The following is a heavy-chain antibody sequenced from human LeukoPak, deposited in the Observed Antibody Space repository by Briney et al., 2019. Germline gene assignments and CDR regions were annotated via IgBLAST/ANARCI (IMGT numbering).Heavy chain of an antibody. J-gene: IGHJ4*02. Sequence: SETLSLTCTVSGGSISSYYWSWIRQPPGKGLEWIGYIYYSGSTNYNPSLKSRVTISVDTSKNQFSLKLSSVTAADTAVYYCARLRINNLGSWDSSGYYFDYWGQGTLVTVSS. CDR3: ARLRINNLGSWDSSGYYFDY. V-gene: IGHV4-59*08. CDR1: GGSISSYY. D-gene: IGHD3-22*01. CDR2: IYYSGST.